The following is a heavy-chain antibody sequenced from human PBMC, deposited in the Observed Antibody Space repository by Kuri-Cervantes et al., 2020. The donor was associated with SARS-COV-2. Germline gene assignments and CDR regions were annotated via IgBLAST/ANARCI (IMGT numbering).Heavy chain of an antibody. CDR3: AKEGAPYSSGSSDY. D-gene: IGHD6-19*01. J-gene: IGHJ4*02. V-gene: IGHV3-7*01. Sequence: GESLKISCAASAFTFSTYWMTWVRQAPGKGLECVANINQDGSENYYVDSVKGRFTISRDNAKNSLYLQMNSLRAEDTAVYHCAKEGAPYSSGSSDYWGQGTLVTVSS. CDR2: INQDGSEN. CDR1: AFTFSTYW.